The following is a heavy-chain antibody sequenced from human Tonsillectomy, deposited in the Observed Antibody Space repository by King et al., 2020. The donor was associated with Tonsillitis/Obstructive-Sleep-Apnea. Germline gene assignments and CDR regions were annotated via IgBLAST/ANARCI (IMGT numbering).Heavy chain of an antibody. J-gene: IGHJ4*02. V-gene: IGHV1-46*01. CDR1: GYTFTKYY. CDR3: ARDDVVGLYIDS. CDR2: INPSSGVT. Sequence: VQLVESGAEVKTPGASVKVSCKASGYTFTKYYIHWVRQARGQGLEWMGIINPSSGVTTYAQKFQGRVTMTSDTSASTVYLELSSLRSEDTAGYYCARDDVVGLYIDSWGQGTLVTVSS. D-gene: IGHD2-21*01.